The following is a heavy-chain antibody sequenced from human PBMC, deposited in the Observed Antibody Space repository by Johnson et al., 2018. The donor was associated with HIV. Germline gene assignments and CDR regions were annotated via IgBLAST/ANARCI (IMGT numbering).Heavy chain of an antibody. CDR3: AKQWGVRANGDQENDAFDI. V-gene: IGHV3-33*06. Sequence: QVQLVESGGGVVQPGRSLRLSCAASGFTFSSYGMHCVRQAPGKGLEWVAVIWYDGSNKYYADSVKGRFTISRDNSKNTLYLQMNSLRAEDTAVYYGAKQWGVRANGDQENDAFDIWGQGTMVTVSS. CDR2: IWYDGSNK. J-gene: IGHJ3*02. CDR1: GFTFSSYG. D-gene: IGHD4-17*01.